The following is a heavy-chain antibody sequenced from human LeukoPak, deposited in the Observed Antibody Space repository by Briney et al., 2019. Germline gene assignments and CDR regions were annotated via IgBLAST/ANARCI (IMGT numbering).Heavy chain of an antibody. J-gene: IGHJ4*02. Sequence: GGSLRLSCAASGFTFSSYAMHWVRQAPGKGLEWVAVISYDGSNKYYADSVKGRFTISRDNSKNTLYLQMNSLRAEDTAIYYCARDHGSYTSGWYMGFDYWGQGTLVTVSS. V-gene: IGHV3-30*04. CDR3: ARDHGSYTSGWYMGFDY. CDR2: ISYDGSNK. CDR1: GFTFSSYA. D-gene: IGHD6-19*01.